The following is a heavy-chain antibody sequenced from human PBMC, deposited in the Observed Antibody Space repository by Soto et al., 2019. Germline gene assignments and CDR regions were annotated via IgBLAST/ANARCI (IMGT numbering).Heavy chain of an antibody. CDR2: MNPNSGEA. CDR3: ARVGSSWIRNGLDV. Sequence: QVQLVQSGAEVKKPGASVKVSCEASEYTFTRHDINWLRQAPGQGLEWMGWMNPNSGEAGYAQKFQGRVTMTRDMSISRAYMELSSMRSKDTAVYYCARVGSSWIRNGLDVWGQGTMVTVSS. J-gene: IGHJ6*02. CDR1: EYTFTRHD. V-gene: IGHV1-8*01. D-gene: IGHD6-13*01.